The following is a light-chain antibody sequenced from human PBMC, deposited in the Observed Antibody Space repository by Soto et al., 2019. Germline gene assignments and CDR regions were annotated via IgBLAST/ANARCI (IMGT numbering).Light chain of an antibody. CDR1: QSVSSN. J-gene: IGKJ4*01. V-gene: IGKV3-15*01. Sequence: EIGLTQSPATLSVSAGGRAPLSCRASQSVSSNLAWYQQKPGQAPSLLIYGASTRATGTPARFSGSGSGTEFTLTISSLQSEDFAVYYCQQYNTWPLTFGGGTKVDIK. CDR2: GAS. CDR3: QQYNTWPLT.